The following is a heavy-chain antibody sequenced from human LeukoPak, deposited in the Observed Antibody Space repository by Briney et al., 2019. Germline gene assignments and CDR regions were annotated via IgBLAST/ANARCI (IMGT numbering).Heavy chain of an antibody. CDR3: ARDSLTVTTGYYGMDV. CDR2: ISSNSYI. CDR1: GFTFSSYA. D-gene: IGHD4-17*01. Sequence: GGSLRLSCAASGFTFSSYAMSWVRQAPGKGLEWVSSISSNSYIKYADSVKGRFTISRDNAKNSLYLQMSSLRAEDTAVYYCARDSLTVTTGYYGMDVWGQGTTVTVSS. J-gene: IGHJ6*02. V-gene: IGHV3-21*01.